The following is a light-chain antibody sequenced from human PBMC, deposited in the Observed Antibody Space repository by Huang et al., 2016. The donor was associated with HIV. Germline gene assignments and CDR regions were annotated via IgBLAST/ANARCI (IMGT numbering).Light chain of an antibody. CDR3: QQYYSTPFT. J-gene: IGKJ3*01. V-gene: IGKV4-1*01. Sequence: DIVMTQSPDSLAVSLGERATINCKSSQSVLYRSNNKNYLTWYQQKPGQPPKLRIYWASTRQSGVPDRFSGSGSGTDFTLTISSLQAEDVAVYYCQQYYSTPFTFGPGTKVDIK. CDR2: WAS. CDR1: QSVLYRSNNKNY.